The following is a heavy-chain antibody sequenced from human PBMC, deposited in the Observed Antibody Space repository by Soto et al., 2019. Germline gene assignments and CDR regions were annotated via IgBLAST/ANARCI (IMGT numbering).Heavy chain of an antibody. V-gene: IGHV3-30*18. J-gene: IGHJ4*02. CDR1: GFTFSSYG. D-gene: IGHD3-22*01. CDR3: AKGITMIVVVPDY. CDR2: ISYDGSNK. Sequence: QVQLVESGGGVVQPGRSLRLSCAASGFTFSSYGMHWVRQAPGKGLEWVAVISYDGSNKYYADSVKGRFTISRDNSKNTLYLQMNSLRAEDTAVYYCAKGITMIVVVPDYWGQGTLVTVSS.